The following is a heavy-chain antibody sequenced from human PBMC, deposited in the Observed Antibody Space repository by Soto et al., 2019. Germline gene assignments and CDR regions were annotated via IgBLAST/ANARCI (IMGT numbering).Heavy chain of an antibody. CDR1: GYTFTNFY. D-gene: IGHD3-22*01. J-gene: IGHJ4*02. Sequence: GASEKVSCKASGYTFTNFYIHWVRQAPGQGLEWVGMINPNGGSTTYAQKFLGRVAMARVTSTSTVYMELSSLRSEDTAVYYCARADYYHISGYHLDFWGQGTLVTVS. CDR3: ARADYYHISGYHLDF. CDR2: INPNGGST. V-gene: IGHV1-46*01.